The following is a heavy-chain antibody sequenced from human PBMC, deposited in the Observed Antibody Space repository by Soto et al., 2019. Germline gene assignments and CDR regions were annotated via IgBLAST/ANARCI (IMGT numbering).Heavy chain of an antibody. J-gene: IGHJ4*02. CDR2: IYYSGNT. D-gene: IGHD3-16*01. Sequence: PSETLSLTCTVSGDTLINTIFYWGWIRQPPGKRLEWIGSIYYSGNTYYNPSLMSRVTISVDTSKNQFSLKLSSVSAAGTAVYYCARLVDWVTFGGVINSWGQGTLVTVSS. V-gene: IGHV4-39*01. CDR3: ARLVDWVTFGGVINS. CDR1: GDTLINTIFY.